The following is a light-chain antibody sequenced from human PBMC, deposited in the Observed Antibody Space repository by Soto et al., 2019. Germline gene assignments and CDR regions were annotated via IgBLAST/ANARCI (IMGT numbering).Light chain of an antibody. V-gene: IGLV2-14*01. J-gene: IGLJ1*01. CDR2: DVS. CDR3: SSYTSSSPPPYV. Sequence: QSVLTQPASVSGSPGQSITISCTGTSSDVGGYNYVSWYQQHPGKAPKLMIYDVSNRPSGVSNRFSGSKSGNTAPLTISGLQAEDEADYYCSSYTSSSPPPYVFGPGTKVTVL. CDR1: SSDVGGYNY.